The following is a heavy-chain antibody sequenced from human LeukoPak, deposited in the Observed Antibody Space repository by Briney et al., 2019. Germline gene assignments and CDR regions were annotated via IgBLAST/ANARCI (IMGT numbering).Heavy chain of an antibody. D-gene: IGHD3-10*01. Sequence: SETLSLTCTVSGYSISSGYYWGWIRQPPGKGLEWIGSIYHSGSTYYNPSLKSRVTISVDTSKNQFSLKLSSVTAADTAVHYCARDPSMVRGESFDYWGQGTLVTVSS. CDR1: GYSISSGYY. CDR2: IYHSGST. J-gene: IGHJ4*02. CDR3: ARDPSMVRGESFDY. V-gene: IGHV4-38-2*02.